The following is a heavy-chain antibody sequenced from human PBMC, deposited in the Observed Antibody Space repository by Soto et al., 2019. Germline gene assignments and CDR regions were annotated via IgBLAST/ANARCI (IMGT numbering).Heavy chain of an antibody. CDR3: TRTIMTTVITYYYYYGMDV. CDR2: IIPIFGTA. D-gene: IGHD4-17*01. J-gene: IGHJ6*02. CDR1: GYNFTGYY. Sequence: SVKVSCKASGYNFTGYYMHWVRQAPGHGLEWMGGIIPIFGTANYAQKFQGRVTITADKSTSTAYMELSSRRCEDTAFYYSTRTIMTTVITYYYYYGMDVWGQGTTVTVSS. V-gene: IGHV1-69*06.